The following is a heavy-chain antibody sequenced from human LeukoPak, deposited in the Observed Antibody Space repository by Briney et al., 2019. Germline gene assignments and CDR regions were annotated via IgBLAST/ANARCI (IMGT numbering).Heavy chain of an antibody. J-gene: IGHJ4*02. Sequence: SETLSLTCTVSGGSISSTFYYWGWIRQPPGKGLEWIGSINYSGSTYYNPSLKSRVTISVDTSKNQFSLKLSSVTAADTAVYFCARSITMFRGLTDYWGQGTLVTVSS. V-gene: IGHV4-39*07. D-gene: IGHD3-10*01. CDR3: ARSITMFRGLTDY. CDR1: GGSISSTFYY. CDR2: INYSGST.